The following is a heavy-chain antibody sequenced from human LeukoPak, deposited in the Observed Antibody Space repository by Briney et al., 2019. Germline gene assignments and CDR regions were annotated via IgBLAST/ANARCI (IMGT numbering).Heavy chain of an antibody. CDR2: ISSSGRYI. CDR3: ARDHCSSSSCYTIYGYYYMDV. V-gene: IGHV3-21*06. CDR1: GFTFSSYS. D-gene: IGHD2-2*02. Sequence: GGSLRLSCAASGFTFSSYSMNWVRQAPGKGLEWVSSISSSGRYIYYADSVKGRFTISRDNARSSLYLQMNSLRSEDTAIYYCARDHCSSSSCYTIYGYYYMDVWGKGTTVTVSS. J-gene: IGHJ6*03.